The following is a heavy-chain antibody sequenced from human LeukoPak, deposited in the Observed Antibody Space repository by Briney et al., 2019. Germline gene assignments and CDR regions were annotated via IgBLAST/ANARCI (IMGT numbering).Heavy chain of an antibody. D-gene: IGHD3-10*01. CDR1: GYNFTNYW. V-gene: IGHV5-51*01. J-gene: IGHJ4*02. CDR2: VYPGDSDT. CDR3: ARGSAGPSGTYQGFDL. Sequence: GESLKISCRGSGYNFTNYWIGWVRQMPGKGLEYMGMVYPGDSDTRYSPSFQGQVTISADKTITTAYLQWSSLKASDTGIYYCARGSAGPSGTYQGFDLCGQGVLVTVSS.